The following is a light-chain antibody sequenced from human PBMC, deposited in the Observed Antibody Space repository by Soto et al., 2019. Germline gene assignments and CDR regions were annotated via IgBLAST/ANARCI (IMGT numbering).Light chain of an antibody. V-gene: IGKV3-20*01. Sequence: IVFALYTGALTLSPGERPTLSYRASQSGSSSYLAWYQQKPGQAPRLLIYGASSRATGIPDRFSGSGSGTDFTLTISRLEPEDFAVYYCQQYGSSPRTFGQGTMVDI. J-gene: IGKJ1*01. CDR2: GAS. CDR3: QQYGSSPRT. CDR1: QSGSSSY.